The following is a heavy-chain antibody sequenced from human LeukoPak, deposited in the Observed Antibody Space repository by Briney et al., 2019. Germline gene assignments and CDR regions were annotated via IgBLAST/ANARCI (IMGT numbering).Heavy chain of an antibody. D-gene: IGHD1-26*01. V-gene: IGHV1-18*01. CDR2: ISAYNGNT. Sequence: ASVKVSCKASGYTFTSFGISWVRQAPGQGLEWMGWISAYNGNTNYAQKLQGRVTMTTDTFTSAAYMQLRSLRSDDTAVYYCARTRNYNGNYYYYYMDVWGKGTAVTISS. CDR1: GYTFTSFG. J-gene: IGHJ6*03. CDR3: ARTRNYNGNYYYYYMDV.